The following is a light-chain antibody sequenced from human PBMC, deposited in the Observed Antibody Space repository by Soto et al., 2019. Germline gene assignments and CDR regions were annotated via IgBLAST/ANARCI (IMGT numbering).Light chain of an antibody. J-gene: IGLJ1*01. Sequence: SVLTQPASVSGSPGQSITISCTGTTSDVGRYNYVSWYQQHPGKAPKLMIYDVSNRPSGVSNRFSGSKSGNTASLTISGLQAEDEADYYCNSYTSSSTYVFGTGTKVTVL. CDR2: DVS. CDR3: NSYTSSSTYV. V-gene: IGLV2-14*01. CDR1: TSDVGRYNY.